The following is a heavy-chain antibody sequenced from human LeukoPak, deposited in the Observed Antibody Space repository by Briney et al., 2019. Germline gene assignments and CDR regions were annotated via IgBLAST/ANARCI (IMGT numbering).Heavy chain of an antibody. CDR3: AKDRPGSTVTSPSSY. Sequence: PGGSLRLSCAASGFTLSSHGMSWVRQAPGKGLEWVSAIDSTGFYTYYPDSVKGRFSISRDNSKNTLYLQMNSLRVEDTAVYYCAKDRPGSTVTSPSSYWGQGTLVTVSS. D-gene: IGHD4-17*01. CDR1: GFTLSSHG. CDR2: IDSTGFYT. V-gene: IGHV3-23*05. J-gene: IGHJ4*02.